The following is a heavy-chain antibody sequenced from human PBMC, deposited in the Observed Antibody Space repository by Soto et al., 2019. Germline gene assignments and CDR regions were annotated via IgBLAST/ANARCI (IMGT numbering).Heavy chain of an antibody. V-gene: IGHV4-39*01. CDR3: ARHKLLWFGEPDWFDP. J-gene: IGHJ5*02. CDR2: IYYSGST. CDR1: GGSISSSSYY. D-gene: IGHD3-10*01. Sequence: QLQLQESGPGLVKPSETLSLTCTVSGGSISSSSYYWGWIRQPPGKGLEWIGSIYYSGSTYYNPSLKSRVTIAVDTFKNQFSLKLSSVTAADTAVYYCARHKLLWFGEPDWFDPWGQGTLVTVSS.